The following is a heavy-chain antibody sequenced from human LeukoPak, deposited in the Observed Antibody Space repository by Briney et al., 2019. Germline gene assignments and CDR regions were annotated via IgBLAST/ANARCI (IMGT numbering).Heavy chain of an antibody. D-gene: IGHD1-26*01. CDR2: INSDGSST. J-gene: IGHJ4*02. CDR1: GFTFSSYW. V-gene: IGHV3-74*01. CDR3: TIVGATSVY. Sequence: PGGSLRLSCAASGFTFSSYWMRWVRQAPGKGLVWVSRINSDGSSTSYADSVKGRFTISRDNAKNTLYLQMNSLRAEDTAVYYCTIVGATSVYWGQGTLVTVSS.